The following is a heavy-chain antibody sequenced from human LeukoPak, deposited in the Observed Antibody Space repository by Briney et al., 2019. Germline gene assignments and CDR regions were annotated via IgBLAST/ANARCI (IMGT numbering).Heavy chain of an antibody. V-gene: IGHV4-61*02. Sequence: SETLSLNCTVSGDSISSGTYYWSWIRQPAGKGLEWIGRVYSSGNTNYNPSLKSRVTISIDTSKNLFSLKLSSVTAADTAAYYCARGVGSSSSNWFDPWGQGTLVTVSS. J-gene: IGHJ5*02. CDR3: ARGVGSSSSNWFDP. CDR1: GDSISSGTYY. CDR2: VYSSGNT. D-gene: IGHD6-6*01.